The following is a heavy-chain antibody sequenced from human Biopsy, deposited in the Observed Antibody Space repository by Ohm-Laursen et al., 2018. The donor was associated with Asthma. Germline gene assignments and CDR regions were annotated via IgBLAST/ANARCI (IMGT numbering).Heavy chain of an antibody. V-gene: IGHV1-18*01. D-gene: IGHD3-10*01. CDR1: GYTFNSAG. Sequence: SSVKVSCKPSGYTFNSAGITWVRQAPGQGLVWMGWISVYNGNTKVAQKLQDRVTMITDTSTSTAYVELRSLRSDDTAVYFCARAVDYSHYYGIDVWGQGTTVTVS. CDR2: ISVYNGNT. CDR3: ARAVDYSHYYGIDV. J-gene: IGHJ6*02.